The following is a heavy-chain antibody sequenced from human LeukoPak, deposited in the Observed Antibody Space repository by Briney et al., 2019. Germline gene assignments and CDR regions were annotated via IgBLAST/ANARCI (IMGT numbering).Heavy chain of an antibody. Sequence: VASVKVSCKASGYTFTSYAISWVRQAPGQGLEWMGGITPIFGTVNYAQKFQGRVTMTRDTSTSTVDMELSSLGSEDTAVYYCARDLTGDPHYYFYYGMDVWGQGTTVTVSS. CDR3: ARDLTGDPHYYFYYGMDV. D-gene: IGHD7-27*01. V-gene: IGHV1-69*05. CDR1: GYTFTSYA. CDR2: ITPIFGTV. J-gene: IGHJ6*02.